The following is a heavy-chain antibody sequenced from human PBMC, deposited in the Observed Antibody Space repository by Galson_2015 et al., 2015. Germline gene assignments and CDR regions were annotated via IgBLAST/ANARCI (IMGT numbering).Heavy chain of an antibody. Sequence: SVKVSCKASGYTFTSYGISWVRQAPGQGLEWMGWISAYNGNTNYAQKLQGRVTMTTDTSTSTAYMELRSLRSDDTAVYYCASNSDYGDYVLGYYYYYMDVWGKGTTVTVSS. CDR3: ASNSDYGDYVLGYYYYYMDV. V-gene: IGHV1-18*01. J-gene: IGHJ6*03. CDR2: ISAYNGNT. CDR1: GYTFTSYG. D-gene: IGHD4-17*01.